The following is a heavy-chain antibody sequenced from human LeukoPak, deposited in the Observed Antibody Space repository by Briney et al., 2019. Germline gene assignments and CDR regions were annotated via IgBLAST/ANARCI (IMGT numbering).Heavy chain of an antibody. J-gene: IGHJ4*02. CDR2: INPNSGGT. V-gene: IGHV1-2*06. CDR3: ARGGYSSSWYYFDY. CDR1: GYTFTGYY. Sequence: ASVKVSCKASGYTFTGYYMHWVRQAPGQGLEWMGRINPNSGGTNYAQKFQGRVTMTRDTSISTAYMELSRLRSDDTAVYYCARGGYSSSWYYFDYWGQGTLVTVSS. D-gene: IGHD6-13*01.